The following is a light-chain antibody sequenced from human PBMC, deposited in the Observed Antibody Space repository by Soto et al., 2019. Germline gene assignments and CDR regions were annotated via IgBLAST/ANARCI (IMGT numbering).Light chain of an antibody. Sequence: EVALTQSPGTLSLSPGARATLSCRASQSIATDYLTWYQQKPGQAPRVLIYDASTRAAGIPDRFSGSGSGTAFTLTSSSLEPEDSAVYYCQQYGGSPWTFGQGTKVEI. CDR1: QSIATDY. CDR2: DAS. CDR3: QQYGGSPWT. J-gene: IGKJ1*01. V-gene: IGKV3-20*01.